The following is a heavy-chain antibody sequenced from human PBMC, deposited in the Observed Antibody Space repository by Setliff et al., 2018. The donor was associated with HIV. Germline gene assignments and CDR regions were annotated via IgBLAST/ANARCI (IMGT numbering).Heavy chain of an antibody. CDR3: ARGPRPVDVDYYYMDV. J-gene: IGHJ6*03. CDR2: IYTTGIT. CDR1: GGSISSGSYY. Sequence: PSETLSLTCTVSGGSISSGSYYWSWIRQPAGKGLEWIGRIYTTGITNYIPSLKSRVTISLDTSKNQSSLKLTSVTAADTAVYYCARGPRPVDVDYYYMDVWGKGTTVTV. V-gene: IGHV4-61*02.